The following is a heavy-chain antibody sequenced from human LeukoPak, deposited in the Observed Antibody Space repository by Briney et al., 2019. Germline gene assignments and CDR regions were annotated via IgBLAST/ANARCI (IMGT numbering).Heavy chain of an antibody. V-gene: IGHV3-9*03. CDR1: GFTFDDYA. J-gene: IGHJ4*02. CDR3: AKGDYSSYAPGGYFDY. CDR2: IRWNSGSI. D-gene: IGHD4-11*01. Sequence: GGSLRLSCAASGFTFDDYAMHWVRQAPGKGLEWVSGIRWNSGSIGYADSVKGRFTISRDNAKNSLYLQMNSLRAEDMALYYCAKGDYSSYAPGGYFDYWGQGTLVTVSS.